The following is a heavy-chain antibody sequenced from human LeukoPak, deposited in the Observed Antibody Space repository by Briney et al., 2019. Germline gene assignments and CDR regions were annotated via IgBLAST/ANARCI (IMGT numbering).Heavy chain of an antibody. V-gene: IGHV3-9*01. Sequence: PGRSLRLSCAASGFTFDDYAMHWVRQAPGKGLEWVSGISWNSGSIGYADSVKGRFTISRDNAKNSLYLQMNSLRAEDTALYYCAKGASDFWSGFKQYYFDYWGQGTLVTVSS. J-gene: IGHJ4*02. CDR1: GFTFDDYA. CDR2: ISWNSGSI. D-gene: IGHD3-3*01. CDR3: AKGASDFWSGFKQYYFDY.